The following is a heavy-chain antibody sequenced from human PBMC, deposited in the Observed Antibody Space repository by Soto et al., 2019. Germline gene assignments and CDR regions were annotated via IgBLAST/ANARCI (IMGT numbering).Heavy chain of an antibody. D-gene: IGHD2-21*02. CDR2: IDPSDSYT. V-gene: IGHV5-10-1*01. Sequence: GESLKISCKGSGYSFTSYWISWVRQMPGKGLEWMGRIDPSDSYTNYSPSFQGHVTISADKSISTAYLQWSSLKASDTAMYYCARHRARSKVTATRYYYYGMDVWGQGTTVTVSS. CDR3: ARHRARSKVTATRYYYYGMDV. J-gene: IGHJ6*02. CDR1: GYSFTSYW.